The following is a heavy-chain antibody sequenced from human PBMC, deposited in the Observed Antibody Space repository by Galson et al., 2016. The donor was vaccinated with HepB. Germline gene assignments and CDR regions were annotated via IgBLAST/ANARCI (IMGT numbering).Heavy chain of an antibody. CDR2: IYPGDSDT. CDR3: ARQVGATHDN. Sequence: GAEVPKPGESLKISCQGSGYSFAKYWIVWVRPMPGKGLEWMGIIYPGDSDTTYSPSFPGQVTIPADKSSSTAYLRWSSLKASDTAMYYCARQVGATHDNWGQGTLVTVSS. CDR1: GYSFAKYW. V-gene: IGHV5-51*01. J-gene: IGHJ4*02. D-gene: IGHD1-26*01.